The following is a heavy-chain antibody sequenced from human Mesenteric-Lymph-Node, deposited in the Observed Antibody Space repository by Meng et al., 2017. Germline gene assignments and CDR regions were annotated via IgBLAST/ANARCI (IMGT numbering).Heavy chain of an antibody. V-gene: IGHV4-34*01. J-gene: IGHJ4*02. Sequence: LQQWVAGRLKPSETLSLTCAVYGGSFSGYYWSWIRQPPGKGLEWIGEINHSGSTNYNPSLKSRVTISVDTSKNQFSLKLSSVTAADTAVYYCAIHFAGYSSSWYVGDYFDYWGQGTLVTVSS. CDR2: INHSGST. CDR1: GGSFSGYY. D-gene: IGHD6-13*01. CDR3: AIHFAGYSSSWYVGDYFDY.